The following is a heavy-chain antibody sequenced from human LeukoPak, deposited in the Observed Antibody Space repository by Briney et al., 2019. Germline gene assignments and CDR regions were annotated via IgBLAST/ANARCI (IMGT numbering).Heavy chain of an antibody. Sequence: GGSLRLSCAASGFTVSNNCMSWVRQAPGKGLEWVSVIYNTGSTDYADSVKGRFTISRDNSKNTLHLQMNSLRAEDTAVYYCASPKYTSGPFNYWGQGTLVTVSS. CDR1: GFTVSNNC. J-gene: IGHJ4*02. D-gene: IGHD6-19*01. CDR3: ASPKYTSGPFNY. V-gene: IGHV3-53*01. CDR2: IYNTGST.